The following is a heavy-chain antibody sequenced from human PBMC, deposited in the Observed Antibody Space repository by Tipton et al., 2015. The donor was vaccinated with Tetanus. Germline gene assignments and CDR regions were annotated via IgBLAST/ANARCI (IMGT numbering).Heavy chain of an antibody. CDR1: GGSFSSFY. D-gene: IGHD3-3*01. V-gene: IGHV4-34*01. Sequence: TLSLTCAVSGGSFSSFYWSWIRQPPGKGLEWIGEINHRGGTSYTPSLKSRVTISVDTSKNHFSLNLASVTAADTAVYFCARANFDSSKKGPFDSWGQGIPVIVSA. J-gene: IGHJ4*02. CDR2: INHRGGT. CDR3: ARANFDSSKKGPFDS.